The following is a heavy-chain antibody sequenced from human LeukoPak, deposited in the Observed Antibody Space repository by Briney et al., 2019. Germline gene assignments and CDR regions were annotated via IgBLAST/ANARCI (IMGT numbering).Heavy chain of an antibody. Sequence: PSETLSLTCTVSGGSISSGDYYWSWIRQPPGKGLEWIGHIYYSGSTDYNLSLKSRVTISVDTSKNQFSLKLSSETAADTAVYYCARAWYNWKAFDYWGQGTLVTVSS. D-gene: IGHD1-1*01. CDR1: GGSISSGDYY. J-gene: IGHJ4*02. CDR2: IYYSGST. V-gene: IGHV4-30-4*01. CDR3: ARAWYNWKAFDY.